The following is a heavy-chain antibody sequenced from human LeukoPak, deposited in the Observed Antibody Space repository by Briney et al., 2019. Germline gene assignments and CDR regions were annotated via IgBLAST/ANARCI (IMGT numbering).Heavy chain of an antibody. CDR2: ISGSGGST. Sequence: GGSLRLSCAASGFTFSSYSMNWVRQAPGKGLEWVSGISGSGGSTYHADSVKGRFTISGDNSKNTLYLQMNSLRAEDTAVYFCAKGHGSNIYDYHGMDVWGQGTTVTVSS. V-gene: IGHV3-23*01. J-gene: IGHJ6*02. CDR3: AKGHGSNIYDYHGMDV. D-gene: IGHD3-22*01. CDR1: GFTFSSYS.